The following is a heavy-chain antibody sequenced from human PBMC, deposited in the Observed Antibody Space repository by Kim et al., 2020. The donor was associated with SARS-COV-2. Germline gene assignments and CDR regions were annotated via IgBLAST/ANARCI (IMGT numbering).Heavy chain of an antibody. V-gene: IGHV4-34*01. Sequence: SETLSLRCAVYVGSLSGYHWTWIRQPPGKGLEWIGEIDHTGATSYNPSLNSRAAISVDTSKNQISLQLNFITAADTAVYFCARGWVGVVPSPILGLGPHYDCYAMDVWGQGTTVTVSS. CDR1: VGSLSGYH. CDR3: ARGWVGVVPSPILGLGPHYDCYAMDV. J-gene: IGHJ6*02. D-gene: IGHD3-3*01. CDR2: IDHTGAT.